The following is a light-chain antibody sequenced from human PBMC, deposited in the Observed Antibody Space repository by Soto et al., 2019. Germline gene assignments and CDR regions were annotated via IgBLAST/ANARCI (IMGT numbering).Light chain of an antibody. V-gene: IGKV1-9*01. CDR1: QGIRNY. CDR2: VAS. J-gene: IGKJ5*01. Sequence: DIQLTQSPSFLSASVGDRVTITCRASQGIRNYLAWYQQKAGQAPKLVFNVASSLQSGVPSRFSGSGSGTEFTLTVSSLQPEDFATYYCQQLSGYPITFGQGTRLEIK. CDR3: QQLSGYPIT.